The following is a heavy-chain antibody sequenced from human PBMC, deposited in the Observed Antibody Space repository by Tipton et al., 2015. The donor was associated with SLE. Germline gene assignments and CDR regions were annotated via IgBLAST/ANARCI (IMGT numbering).Heavy chain of an antibody. CDR3: AKALRYSGYDSSRYFDL. J-gene: IGHJ2*01. D-gene: IGHD5-12*01. CDR2: VSWNSLTM. V-gene: IGHV3-9*01. CDR1: GFTFSGYD. Sequence: RSLRLSCAASGFTFSGYDMHWVRQAPGKGLEWVAGVSWNSLTMGYADSVKGRFTISRDNAKNSLYLEMNSLRPEDTALYYCAKALRYSGYDSSRYFDLWGRGTLVTVSS.